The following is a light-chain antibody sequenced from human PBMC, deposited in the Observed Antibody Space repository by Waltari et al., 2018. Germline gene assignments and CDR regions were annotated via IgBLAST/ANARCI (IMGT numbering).Light chain of an antibody. J-gene: IGKJ3*01. Sequence: DIVMTQSPDSLAVSLGERATINCKSIQSVLYSSNKKNSLSWYQQKPGQPPKLLIYGASTRESGVPDRFSGSGSGTDFTLTISSLQAEDVAVYYCHQYYNTPFTFGPGTKVDIK. CDR2: GAS. CDR3: HQYYNTPFT. V-gene: IGKV4-1*01. CDR1: QSVLYSSNKKNS.